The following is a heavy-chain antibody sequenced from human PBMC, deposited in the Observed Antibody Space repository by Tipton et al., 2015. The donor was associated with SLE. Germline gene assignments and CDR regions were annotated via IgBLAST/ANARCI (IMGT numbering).Heavy chain of an antibody. J-gene: IGHJ6*02. CDR1: GGSFSGYC. CDR3: ARGSGYDWPGGYYYYGMDV. D-gene: IGHD5-12*01. Sequence: TLSLTCAVYGGSFSGYCWSWIRQPPGKGLEWIGEIIDSGSTNYNPSLKSRVTISVETSENQVSLKLSSVTAADTAVYYCARGSGYDWPGGYYYYGMDVWGQGTTVTVSS. V-gene: IGHV4-34*01. CDR2: IIDSGST.